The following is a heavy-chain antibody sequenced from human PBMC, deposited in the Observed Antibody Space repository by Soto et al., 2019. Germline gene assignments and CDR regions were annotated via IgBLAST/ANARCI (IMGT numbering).Heavy chain of an antibody. CDR3: ARDPIRITFGGVIVNPFDI. Sequence: PSQTLSLTCVISGDSVSSNSAAWNWIRQSPSRGLEWLGRTYYRSKWYNDYAVSVKSRITINPDTSKNQFSLQLNSVTPEDTAVYYCARDPIRITFGGVIVNPFDIWGQGTMVTVSS. D-gene: IGHD3-16*02. CDR2: TYYRSKWYN. J-gene: IGHJ3*02. V-gene: IGHV6-1*01. CDR1: GDSVSSNSAA.